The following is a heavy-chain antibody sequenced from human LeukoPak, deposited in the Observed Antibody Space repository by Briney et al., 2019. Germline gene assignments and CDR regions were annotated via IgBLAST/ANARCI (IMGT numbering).Heavy chain of an antibody. Sequence: SETLSLTCTVSGGSIRIGTYYWSWMRLPAGKGLEWIGRMYTSGKTTYNASFKSRFTISSATSNSQGDLSLSSVTAADTAVYYCARCMTLRWCDTWGQGSLVTVSS. J-gene: IGHJ5*02. CDR2: MYTSGKT. CDR3: ARCMTLRWCDT. CDR1: GGSIRIGTYY. V-gene: IGHV4-61*02.